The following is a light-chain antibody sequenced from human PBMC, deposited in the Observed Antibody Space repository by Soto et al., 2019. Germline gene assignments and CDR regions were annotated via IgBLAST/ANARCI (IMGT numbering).Light chain of an antibody. CDR2: GTS. J-gene: IGKJ3*01. CDR1: QSVSSRN. Sequence: EIVLTQSPGTLSLSPGERATLSCRASQSVSSRNLAWYQQKPGQAPRLLVDGTSSGATGIPDRFSGSGSGTDFTLTISRLEPEDFAVYYCQQYGTSPFTFGPGTKVDIQ. CDR3: QQYGTSPFT. V-gene: IGKV3-20*01.